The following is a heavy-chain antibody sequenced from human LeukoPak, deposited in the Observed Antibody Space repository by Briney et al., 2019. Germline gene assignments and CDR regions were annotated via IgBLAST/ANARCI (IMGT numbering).Heavy chain of an antibody. V-gene: IGHV1-69*06. D-gene: IGHD3-10*01. Sequence: GSSVKVSCKASGGTFSSYAISWVRQAPGQGLEWMGGIIPIFGTANYAQKFQGRVTITADKSTSTAYMELSSLRSEDTAVYYCARRGYYYGSGTLEKYYMDVWGKGTTVTVSS. CDR1: GGTFSSYA. CDR3: ARRGYYYGSGTLEKYYMDV. J-gene: IGHJ6*03. CDR2: IIPIFGTA.